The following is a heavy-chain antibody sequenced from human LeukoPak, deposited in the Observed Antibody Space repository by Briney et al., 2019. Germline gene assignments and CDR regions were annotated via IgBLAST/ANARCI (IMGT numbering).Heavy chain of an antibody. D-gene: IGHD6-6*01. V-gene: IGHV3-21*01. J-gene: IGHJ4*02. CDR2: ISSSSSYI. CDR1: GFTFSSYS. CDR3: ARAVAARFNY. Sequence: GGSLRLSCAASGFTFSSYSMNWVRQAPGKGLEWVSSISSSSSYIYYADSVKGRFTISRDNAKNTLYLQMNSLRAEDTAVYYCARAVAARFNYWGQGTLVTVSS.